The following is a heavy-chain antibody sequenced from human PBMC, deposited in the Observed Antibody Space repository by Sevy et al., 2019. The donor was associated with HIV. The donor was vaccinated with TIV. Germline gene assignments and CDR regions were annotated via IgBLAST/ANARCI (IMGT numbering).Heavy chain of an antibody. Sequence: LTASETLSLTCAVYGGSFSGYYWSWIRQPPGKGLEWIGEINHSGSTNYNPSLKSRVTISVDTSKNQFSLKLSSVTAADTAVYYCARGITGYYYGSGSYRYYYYMDVWGKGTTVTVSS. CDR1: GGSFSGYY. J-gene: IGHJ6*03. D-gene: IGHD3-10*01. V-gene: IGHV4-34*01. CDR3: ARGITGYYYGSGSYRYYYYMDV. CDR2: INHSGST.